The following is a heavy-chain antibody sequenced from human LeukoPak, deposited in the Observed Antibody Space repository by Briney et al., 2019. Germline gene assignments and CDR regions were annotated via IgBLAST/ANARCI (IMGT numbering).Heavy chain of an antibody. V-gene: IGHV4-30-2*01. CDR3: ARGGSGRAYYFDY. Sequence: SSQTLSLTCAVSGGSISSGGYSWSWIRQPPGKGLEWIGYIYHSGSTYYNPSLKSRVTISVDRSKNQFSLKLSSVTAADTAVYYCARGGSGRAYYFDYWGQGTLVTVSS. CDR1: GGSISSGGYS. J-gene: IGHJ4*02. D-gene: IGHD6-19*01. CDR2: IYHSGST.